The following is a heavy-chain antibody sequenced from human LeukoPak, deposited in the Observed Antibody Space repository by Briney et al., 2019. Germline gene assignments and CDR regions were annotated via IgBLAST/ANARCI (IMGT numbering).Heavy chain of an antibody. J-gene: IGHJ4*02. CDR1: GFTFSSYA. CDR3: ASDPSGYDSY. Sequence: GGSLRLSCAASGFTFSSYAMHWVRQAPGKGLEWVAVISYDGSNKYYADSVKGRFTISRDNSKNTLYLQMNSLRAEDTAVYYCASDPSGYDSYWGQGTLVTVSS. D-gene: IGHD5-12*01. V-gene: IGHV3-30-3*01. CDR2: ISYDGSNK.